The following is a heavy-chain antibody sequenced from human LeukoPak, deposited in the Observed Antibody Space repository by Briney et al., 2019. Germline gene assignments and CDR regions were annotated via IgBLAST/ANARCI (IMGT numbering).Heavy chain of an antibody. D-gene: IGHD3-9*01. CDR2: ISAYNGNT. CDR3: ARGPHGRIYDILTGFDY. CDR1: GYTFTSYG. J-gene: IGHJ4*02. Sequence: ASVKVSCKASGYTFTSYGISWVRQAPGQGLEWMGWISAYNGNTNHAQKLQGRVTMTTDTSTSTAYMELSRLRSDDTAVYYCARGPHGRIYDILTGFDYWGQGTLVTVSS. V-gene: IGHV1-18*01.